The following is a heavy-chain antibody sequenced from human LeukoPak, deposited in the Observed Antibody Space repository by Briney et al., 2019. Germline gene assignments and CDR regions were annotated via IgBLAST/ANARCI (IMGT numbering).Heavy chain of an antibody. D-gene: IGHD4-17*01. J-gene: IGHJ3*02. CDR3: AFTVMPAFDI. Sequence: SETLSLTCTVSGGSISSDYWNWIRQTAGTGLEWIGRIYTSGSTNYNPSLKSRVTMSVDTYKNQFSLKLSSVTAADTAVYYCAFTVMPAFDIWGQGTMVTVSS. CDR2: IYTSGST. V-gene: IGHV4-4*07. CDR1: GGSISSDY.